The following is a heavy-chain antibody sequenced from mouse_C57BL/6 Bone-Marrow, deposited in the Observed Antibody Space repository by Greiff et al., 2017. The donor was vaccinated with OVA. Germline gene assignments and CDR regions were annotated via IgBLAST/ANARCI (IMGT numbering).Heavy chain of an antibody. Sequence: VPLQQSGAELVMPGASVQLSCPASGFNIQDYYMHWVKQRPEQGLVWIGRIAPEDGDPEYAPKFQGKATMTADTSSNTAYLQLSSLTSEDTAVYYCTTCGLRRYFDVWGTGTTVTVSS. J-gene: IGHJ1*03. CDR2: IAPEDGDP. V-gene: IGHV14-1*01. CDR3: TTCGLRRYFDV. D-gene: IGHD2-4*01. CDR1: GFNIQDYY.